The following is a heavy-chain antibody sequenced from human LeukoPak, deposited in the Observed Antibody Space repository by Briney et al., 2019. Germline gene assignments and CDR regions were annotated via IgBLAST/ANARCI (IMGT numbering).Heavy chain of an antibody. CDR2: FDLEDGET. Sequence: ASETVSFKVSGYTLTELSMHWVRQAPGKGGEGMGGFDLEDGETIYAHKFQARVTMTEHTSTHTAYMDLISLSSEHTAVYYCATTYSSSWYFSHYYYVMYVWGKGTPVTVSS. J-gene: IGHJ6*04. V-gene: IGHV1-24*01. CDR1: GYTLTELS. CDR3: ATTYSSSWYFSHYYYVMYV. D-gene: IGHD6-13*01.